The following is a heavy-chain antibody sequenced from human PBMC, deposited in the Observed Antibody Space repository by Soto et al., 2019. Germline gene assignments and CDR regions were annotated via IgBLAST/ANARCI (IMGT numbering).Heavy chain of an antibody. CDR3: ARDGSEDIVVVPAAHVYYFEY. CDR1: VFTFSSYG. V-gene: IGHV3-33*01. D-gene: IGHD2-2*01. Sequence: PGGSLRLSCASSVFTFSSYGMHCVRHSPGKWLEWVAVIWYDGSNKYCADSVKGRFTISRDNSKNTLYLQMNSLRAEDTAVYYCARDGSEDIVVVPAAHVYYFEYLGQGTLVIVSS. CDR2: IWYDGSNK. J-gene: IGHJ4*02.